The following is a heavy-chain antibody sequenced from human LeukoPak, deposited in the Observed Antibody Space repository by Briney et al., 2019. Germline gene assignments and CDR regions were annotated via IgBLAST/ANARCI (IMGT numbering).Heavy chain of an antibody. CDR3: ARHATSSTSGPPYDY. D-gene: IGHD5-24*01. J-gene: IGHJ4*02. CDR1: DGSINGYY. Sequence: SGTLSLTCTVSDGSINGYYWSWIRQPPGKGLDWIGSIYHSGSMYASLKSRVTISVDTSKNQFSLKMSSVTAADTAVYYCARHATSSTSGPPYDYWGQGTLVTVSS. CDR2: IYHSGSM. V-gene: IGHV4-59*04.